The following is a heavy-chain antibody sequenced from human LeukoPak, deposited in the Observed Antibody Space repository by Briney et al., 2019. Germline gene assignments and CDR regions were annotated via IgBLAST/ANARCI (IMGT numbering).Heavy chain of an antibody. Sequence: ESGPTLVNSLQALTLTCTFSGFSLPTPGVGVGWIRQPPGKALEWLALIYYNDDKRYSPSLKSGLTITKDISKNQVVLAMTNMDPVDTATYYCAHIVITIDWRSYFDYWGQGILVTVSS. D-gene: IGHD3-10*01. J-gene: IGHJ4*02. V-gene: IGHV2-5*01. CDR2: IYYNDDK. CDR3: AHIVITIDWRSYFDY. CDR1: GFSLPTPGVG.